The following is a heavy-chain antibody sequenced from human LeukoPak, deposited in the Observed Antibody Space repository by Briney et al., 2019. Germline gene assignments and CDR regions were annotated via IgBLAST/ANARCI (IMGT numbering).Heavy chain of an antibody. CDR3: ARGGGLDV. Sequence: GGSLRLSCAASGFTFSSYWMNWARQAPGKELEWVASINHNGNVNYYVDSVKGRFTISRDNAKNSLYLQMSNLRAEDTAVYFCARGGGLDVWGQGATVTVSS. D-gene: IGHD3-16*01. CDR2: INHNGNVN. J-gene: IGHJ6*02. CDR1: GFTFSSYW. V-gene: IGHV3-7*03.